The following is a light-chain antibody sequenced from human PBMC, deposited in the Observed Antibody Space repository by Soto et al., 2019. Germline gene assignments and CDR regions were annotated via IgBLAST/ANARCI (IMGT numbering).Light chain of an antibody. V-gene: IGLV2-14*01. CDR1: SSDVGGYNY. Sequence: QSVLTQPASVSGSPGQSITISCTGTSSDVGGYNYVSWFQQYPGKAPKLIIYEVSNRPSGVSNRFSGSKSGNTASLTISGLQADDEADYYCSSYTSSRTLVFGGGTKVTVL. J-gene: IGLJ2*01. CDR2: EVS. CDR3: SSYTSSRTLV.